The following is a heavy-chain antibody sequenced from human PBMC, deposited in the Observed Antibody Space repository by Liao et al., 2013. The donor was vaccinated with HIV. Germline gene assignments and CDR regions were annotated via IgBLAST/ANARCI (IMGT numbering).Heavy chain of an antibody. Sequence: QLQLQESGPGLVKPSETLSLTCTVSGGSISSSSYYWGWIRQPPGKGLEWIGSIYTSGSTNYNPSLKSRVTISVDTSKNQFSLKLSSVTAADTAVYYCASGGLFDYWGQGTLVTVSS. D-gene: IGHD3-10*01. V-gene: IGHV4-39*07. CDR1: GGSISSSSYY. CDR3: ASGGLFDY. CDR2: IYTSGST. J-gene: IGHJ4*02.